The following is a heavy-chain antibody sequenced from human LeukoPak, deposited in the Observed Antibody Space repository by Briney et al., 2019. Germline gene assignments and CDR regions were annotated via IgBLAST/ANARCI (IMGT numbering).Heavy chain of an antibody. D-gene: IGHD6-19*01. CDR2: MNPNSGNT. V-gene: IGHV1-8*01. CDR3: AKSPSLNSNGWYEGPYYFDF. Sequence: ASVKVSCKASGYTFTSYDINWVRQATGQGLEWMGWMNPNSGNTGYAQKFQGRVTMTRNTSISTAYMELSSLRSEDTAVYYCAKSPSLNSNGWYEGPYYFDFWGQGTLVTVSS. J-gene: IGHJ4*02. CDR1: GYTFTSYD.